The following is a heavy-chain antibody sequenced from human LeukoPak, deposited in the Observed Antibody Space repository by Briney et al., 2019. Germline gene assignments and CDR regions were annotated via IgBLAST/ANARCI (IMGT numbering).Heavy chain of an antibody. CDR2: IGTAGEI. CDR1: GFTFRSYD. V-gene: IGHV3-13*01. Sequence: PGGSLRLSCAASGFTFRSYDMHWVRQATGKGLEWVSGIGTAGEIYYPGSVKGRFTISRENAKNSLYLQMNSLRAEDTAVYYCAKDRYRMEYYFDYWGQGTLVTVSS. J-gene: IGHJ4*02. D-gene: IGHD3-16*02. CDR3: AKDRYRMEYYFDY.